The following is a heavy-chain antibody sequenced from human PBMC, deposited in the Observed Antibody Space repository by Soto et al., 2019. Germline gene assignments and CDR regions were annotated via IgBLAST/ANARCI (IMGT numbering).Heavy chain of an antibody. V-gene: IGHV1-58*01. CDR1: GFGFTSSA. CDR3: AAESPTLIVEYYYYGMDV. Sequence: ASVKVSFKASGFGFTSSAVQWVRQARGQRLEWIGWIVVGSGNTNYAQKFQERVTITRDMSTSTAYMELSSLRSEDTAVYYCAAESPTLIVEYYYYGMDVWGQGTTVTVSS. CDR2: IVVGSGNT. D-gene: IGHD3-22*01. J-gene: IGHJ6*02.